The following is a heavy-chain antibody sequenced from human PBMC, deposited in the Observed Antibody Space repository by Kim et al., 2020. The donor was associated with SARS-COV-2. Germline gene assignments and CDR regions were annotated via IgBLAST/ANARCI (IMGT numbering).Heavy chain of an antibody. CDR3: AKVLSGSGTYYSGGGMDV. Sequence: GGSLRLSCVASGFTFSSYAMNWVRQGPGKGLEWVSGISASGGSTHYGDSVEGRFIISRDNSGDTLYLQMSSLRVEDSAVYYCAKVLSGSGTYYSGGGMDVWGQGTTVTISS. CDR2: ISASGGST. D-gene: IGHD3-10*01. CDR1: GFTFSSYA. V-gene: IGHV3-23*01. J-gene: IGHJ6*02.